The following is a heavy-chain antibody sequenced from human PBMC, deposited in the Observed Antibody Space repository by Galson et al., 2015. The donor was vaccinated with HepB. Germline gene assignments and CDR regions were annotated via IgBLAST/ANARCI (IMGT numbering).Heavy chain of an antibody. CDR2: IIPIFGTA. CDR3: ARDVGIVVVPAAIRFTDYYYMDV. J-gene: IGHJ6*03. Sequence: SVKVSCKASGGTFSSYAISWVRQAPGQGLEWMGGIIPIFGTANYAQKFQGRVTITADESTSTAYMELSSLRSEDTAVYYCARDVGIVVVPAAIRFTDYYYMDVWGKGTTVTVSS. V-gene: IGHV1-69*13. D-gene: IGHD2-2*02. CDR1: GGTFSSYA.